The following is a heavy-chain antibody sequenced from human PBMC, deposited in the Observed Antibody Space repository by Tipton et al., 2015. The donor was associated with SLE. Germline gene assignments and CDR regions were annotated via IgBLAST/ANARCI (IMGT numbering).Heavy chain of an antibody. J-gene: IGHJ2*01. CDR3: ARRGVGATYWYFDL. D-gene: IGHD1-26*01. CDR1: GGSISSSSHY. V-gene: IGHV4-39*01. Sequence: LRLSCTVSGGSISSSSHYWGWIRQPPGKGLEYIGSIYYSGSPYYNPSLKSRLTISLDTSKNQFSLKLSSVTAADTAVYYCARRGVGATYWYFDLWGRGTLVTVSS. CDR2: IYYSGSP.